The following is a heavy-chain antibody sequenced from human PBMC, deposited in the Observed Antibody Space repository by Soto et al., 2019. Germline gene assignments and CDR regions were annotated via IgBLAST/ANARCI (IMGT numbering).Heavy chain of an antibody. V-gene: IGHV4-59*01. CDR1: GGPISRYH. D-gene: IGHD1-26*01. J-gene: IGHJ3*02. Sequence: SATLSLTSTVSGGPISRYHWIWIRQPPGKGLEWIGYIYYSGSTNYNPSLKSRVTISVDTSKNQFSLKLSSVTAADTAVYYCARVSGRWELLPNDAFNIWGQGTMVT. CDR2: IYYSGST. CDR3: ARVSGRWELLPNDAFNI.